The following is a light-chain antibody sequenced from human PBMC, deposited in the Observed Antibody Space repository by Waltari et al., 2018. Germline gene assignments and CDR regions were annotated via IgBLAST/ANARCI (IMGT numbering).Light chain of an antibody. V-gene: IGKV3-20*01. CDR1: QSVSSSY. Sequence: EIVLTQSPGTLSLSPGERATRPCRASQSVSSSYLAWYQQKPGQAPRLLIYGASSRATGIPDRFSGSGSGTDFTLTISRLEPEDFAVYYCQQYGSSPPITFGQGTRLEIK. J-gene: IGKJ5*01. CDR3: QQYGSSPPIT. CDR2: GAS.